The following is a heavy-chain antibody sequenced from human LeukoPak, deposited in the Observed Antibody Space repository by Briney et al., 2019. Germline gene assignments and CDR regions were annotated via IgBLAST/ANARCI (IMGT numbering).Heavy chain of an antibody. CDR1: GGSISSSNW. V-gene: IGHV4-4*02. D-gene: IGHD3-10*01. J-gene: IGHJ4*02. CDR3: ARVKYYGSGSYYNFDY. Sequence: SGTLSLTCAVSGGSISSSNWWSWVRQPPGKGLEWIGEIYHSGSTNYNLSLKSRVTISVDKSKNQFSLKLSSVTAADTAVYYCARVKYYGSGSYYNFDYWGQGTLVTVSS. CDR2: IYHSGST.